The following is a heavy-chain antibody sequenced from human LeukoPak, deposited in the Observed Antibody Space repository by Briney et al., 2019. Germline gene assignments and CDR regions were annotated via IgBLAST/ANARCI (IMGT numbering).Heavy chain of an antibody. CDR2: ISAYNGNT. V-gene: IGHV1-18*04. CDR3: ARDQKSRPVWFDP. J-gene: IGHJ5*02. CDR1: GYSFTLYY. Sequence: ASVKVSCKASGYSFTLYYIHWVRQAPGQGLEWMGWISAYNGNTNYAQKLQGRVTMTTDTSTSTAYMELRSLRSDDTAVYYCARDQKSRPVWFDPWGQGTLVTVSS. D-gene: IGHD2-2*01.